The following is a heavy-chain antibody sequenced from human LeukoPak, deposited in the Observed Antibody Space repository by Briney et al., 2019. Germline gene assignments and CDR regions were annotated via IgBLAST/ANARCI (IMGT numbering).Heavy chain of an antibody. CDR3: ARILKRGYSYGDYYYYGMDV. V-gene: IGHV1-69*13. CDR1: GGTFSSYA. Sequence: SVKVSCKASGGTFSSYAISWVRQAPGQGLEWMGGIIPIFGTANYAQKFQGSVTITADESTSTAYMELSSLRSEDTAVYYCARILKRGYSYGDYYYYGMDVWGQGTTVTVSS. D-gene: IGHD5-18*01. J-gene: IGHJ6*02. CDR2: IIPIFGTA.